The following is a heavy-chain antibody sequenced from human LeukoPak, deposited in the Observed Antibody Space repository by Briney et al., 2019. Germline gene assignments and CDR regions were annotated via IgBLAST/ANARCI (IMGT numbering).Heavy chain of an antibody. Sequence: GRSLRLSCAASGFTFSSYGMHWVRQAPGKGLEWVAVIWYDGSNKYYADSVKGRFTISRDNSKNTLFLQMNSLRADDTAVYYCARDPGYDSSGYWGYWGQGTLVTVSS. CDR2: IWYDGSNK. V-gene: IGHV3-33*01. D-gene: IGHD3-22*01. CDR1: GFTFSSYG. CDR3: ARDPGYDSSGYWGY. J-gene: IGHJ4*02.